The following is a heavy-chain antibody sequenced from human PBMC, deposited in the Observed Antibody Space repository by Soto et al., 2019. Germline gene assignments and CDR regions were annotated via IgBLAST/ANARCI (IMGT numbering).Heavy chain of an antibody. V-gene: IGHV3-74*01. Sequence: EVQLVESGGGLVQPGGSLTLSCAGSGFTFSKHWIHWVRQVPGKRLVWVSRTKTDGTTSYADSVKGRFTISRDNTKNTLGLQMNSLRAEDTAVYYCAREGGRIATAGGLDYWGQGTLVTVSS. CDR2: TKTDGTT. CDR3: AREGGRIATAGGLDY. CDR1: GFTFSKHW. J-gene: IGHJ4*02. D-gene: IGHD6-13*01.